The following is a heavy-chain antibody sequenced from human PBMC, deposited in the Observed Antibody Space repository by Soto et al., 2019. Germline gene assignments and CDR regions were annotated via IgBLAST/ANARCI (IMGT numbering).Heavy chain of an antibody. J-gene: IGHJ2*01. D-gene: IGHD1-26*01. V-gene: IGHV3-23*01. Sequence: PGGSLRLSCAASGFTFSSYSMSWVRQAPGKGLEWVSAISSSGGTTYYADSVKGRFTISRDNSKNTLYLQMNSLRAEDTAVYYCAKDPSVGARPYWYFDLWGRGTLVTVSS. CDR2: ISSSGGTT. CDR3: AKDPSVGARPYWYFDL. CDR1: GFTFSSYS.